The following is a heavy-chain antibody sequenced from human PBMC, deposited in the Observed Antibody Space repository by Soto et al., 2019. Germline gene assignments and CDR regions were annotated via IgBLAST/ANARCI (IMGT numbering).Heavy chain of an antibody. CDR3: VKYTVTEDLGES. Sequence: ESGGAVVRPGGSLRLSCAASGFTFSSYAMGWVRQAPGKGLEWVAGVSRAGTYTFYADSVRGRFSISRDNSRDTVDLYMNALRGDDTAVYFCVKYTVTEDLGESWGQGTLVSVSS. J-gene: IGHJ5*02. V-gene: IGHV3-23*01. CDR1: GFTFSSYA. D-gene: IGHD3-16*01. CDR2: VSRAGTYT.